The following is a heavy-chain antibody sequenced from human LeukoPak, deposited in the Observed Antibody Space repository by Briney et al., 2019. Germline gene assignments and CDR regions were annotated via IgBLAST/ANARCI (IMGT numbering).Heavy chain of an antibody. Sequence: GRSLRLSCVTSGFTFSSYAMSWVRQAPGKGLEWVSVISCSGGNTYYADSVKGRFTISRDNSKSTLYLQMNRLRAEDTAVYYCAKDTSGSTSYSYHYGMDVWGQGTTVTVS. CDR3: AKDTSGSTSYSYHYGMDV. D-gene: IGHD1-26*01. CDR1: GFTFSSYA. V-gene: IGHV3-23*01. J-gene: IGHJ6*02. CDR2: ISCSGGNT.